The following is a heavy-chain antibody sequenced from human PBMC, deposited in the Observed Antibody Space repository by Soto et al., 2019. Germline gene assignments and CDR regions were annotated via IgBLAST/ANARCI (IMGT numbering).Heavy chain of an antibody. Sequence: EVQLVASGGGLVKPGGSLRLSCAVSGFVFSKAWMTWVRQAPGKGPEWVGSIKSIRDGGTAEYAAPAYGRITISGDDSKSTLYLDMNRLKIEDTALYYCVSDPVGDYVRWFDPWGQGTLVTVSS. V-gene: IGHV3-15*01. CDR3: VSDPVGDYVRWFDP. D-gene: IGHD3-10*02. J-gene: IGHJ5*02. CDR1: GFVFSKAW. CDR2: IKSIRDGGTA.